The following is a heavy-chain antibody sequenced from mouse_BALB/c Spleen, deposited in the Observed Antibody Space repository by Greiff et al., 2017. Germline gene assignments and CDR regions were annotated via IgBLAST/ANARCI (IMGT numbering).Heavy chain of an antibody. J-gene: IGHJ3*01. V-gene: IGHV1-18*01. D-gene: IGHD1-1*01. Sequence: EVQRVESGPELVKPGASVKIPCKASGYTFTDYNMDWVKQSHGKSLEWIGDINPNNGGTIYNQKFKGKATLTVDKSSSTAYMELRSLTSEDTAVYYCARAYYGSGGFAYWGQGTLVTVSA. CDR1: GYTFTDYN. CDR2: INPNNGGT. CDR3: ARAYYGSGGFAY.